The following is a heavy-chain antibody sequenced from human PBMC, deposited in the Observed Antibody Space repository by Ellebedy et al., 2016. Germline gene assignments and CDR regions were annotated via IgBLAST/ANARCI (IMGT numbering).Heavy chain of an antibody. D-gene: IGHD2-21*02. CDR3: ARAPCGGDCYSDNWFDP. V-gene: IGHV1-46*04. Sequence: ASVKVSCKASGYTFTSYYMHWVRQAPGQGLEWMGIINPSVGTTSYAQKLQGRVTMTRDTSTSTVYMELSSLRSEDTAVYYCARAPCGGDCYSDNWFDPWGQGTLVTVSS. CDR1: GYTFTSYY. CDR2: INPSVGTT. J-gene: IGHJ5*02.